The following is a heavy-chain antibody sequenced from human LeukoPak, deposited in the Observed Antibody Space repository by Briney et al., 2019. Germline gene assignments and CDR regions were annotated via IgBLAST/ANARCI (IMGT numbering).Heavy chain of an antibody. J-gene: IGHJ4*02. V-gene: IGHV1-3*01. CDR1: GYTFTSYA. D-gene: IGHD5-12*01. CDR2: INAGNGNT. Sequence: ASVKVSCKASGYTFTSYAMHWVRQAPGRRLEWMGWINAGNGNTKYSQKFQGRVTITRDTSASTAYMELSSLRSEDTAVYYCARDHNIVAPFDYWGQGTLVTVSS. CDR3: ARDHNIVAPFDY.